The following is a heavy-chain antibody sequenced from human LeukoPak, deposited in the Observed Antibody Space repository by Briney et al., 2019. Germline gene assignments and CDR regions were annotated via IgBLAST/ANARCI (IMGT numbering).Heavy chain of an antibody. V-gene: IGHV3-33*06. CDR2: KWFDGTKI. D-gene: IGHD5-24*01. J-gene: IGHJ4*02. CDR1: GFTFSSYS. CDR3: AKQSGAMANFDH. Sequence: GGSLRLSCAASGFTFSSYSMNWVRQAPGKGLEWLATKWFDGTKIYYADSVKGRFTISRDNSKNTLYLLMDTLRAEDTAVYYCAKQSGAMANFDHWGQGTLVTVSS.